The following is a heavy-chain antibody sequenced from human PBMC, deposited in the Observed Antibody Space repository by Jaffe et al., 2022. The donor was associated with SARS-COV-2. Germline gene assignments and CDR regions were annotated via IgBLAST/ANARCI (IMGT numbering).Heavy chain of an antibody. Sequence: QVQLVQSGAEVKKPGSSVKVSCKASGGTFSSYTISWVRQAPGQGLEWMGRIIPILGIANYAQKFQGRVTITADKSTSTAYMELSSLRSEDTAVYYCARHSGYGGLGAFDIWGQGTMVTVSS. J-gene: IGHJ3*02. CDR2: IIPILGIA. V-gene: IGHV1-69*02. CDR3: ARHSGYGGLGAFDI. CDR1: GGTFSSYT. D-gene: IGHD5-12*01.